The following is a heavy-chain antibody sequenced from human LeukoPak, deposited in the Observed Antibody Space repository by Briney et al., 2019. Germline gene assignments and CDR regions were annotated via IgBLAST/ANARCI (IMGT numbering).Heavy chain of an antibody. CDR2: FRFSSNYI. D-gene: IGHD6-19*01. V-gene: IGHV3-21*01. Sequence: GGSLRLSCAASGFTFSIYNMNWVRQAPGKGLEWVSSFRFSSNYINYEDSVKGRFTISRDNAKNSVYLQMNSLRAEDTAVYYCAREVGISGWNIKGTRYFDYWGQGTLVTVSS. CDR3: AREVGISGWNIKGTRYFDY. J-gene: IGHJ4*02. CDR1: GFTFSIYN.